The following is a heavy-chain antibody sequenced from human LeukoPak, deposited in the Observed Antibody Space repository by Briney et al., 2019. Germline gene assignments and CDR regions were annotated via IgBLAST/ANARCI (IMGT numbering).Heavy chain of an antibody. CDR1: GYTFTNYD. Sequence: VASVKVSCKTSGYTFTNYDINWVRQATGQGLEWMGWMNPNSGNTGYAQKFQGRVTMTRNTSISTAYMELSSLRSEDTAVYYCARGEYGYGYYYYGMDVWGQGTTVTVSS. V-gene: IGHV1-8*01. CDR3: ARGEYGYGYYYYGMDV. CDR2: MNPNSGNT. J-gene: IGHJ6*02. D-gene: IGHD5-18*01.